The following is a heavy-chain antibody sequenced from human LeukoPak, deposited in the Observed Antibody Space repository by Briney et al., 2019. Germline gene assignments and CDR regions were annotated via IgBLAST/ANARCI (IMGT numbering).Heavy chain of an antibody. J-gene: IGHJ3*02. Sequence: PGGSLRLSCAASGFTFSSYAMSWVRQAPGKGLEWVSAISGSGGSTYYADSAKGRFTISRDNSKNTLHLQMNSLRAEDTAVYYCAKDAKPYYYDSSGYYYAGAFDIWGQGTMVTVSS. CDR1: GFTFSSYA. V-gene: IGHV3-23*01. CDR3: AKDAKPYYYDSSGYYYAGAFDI. CDR2: ISGSGGST. D-gene: IGHD3-22*01.